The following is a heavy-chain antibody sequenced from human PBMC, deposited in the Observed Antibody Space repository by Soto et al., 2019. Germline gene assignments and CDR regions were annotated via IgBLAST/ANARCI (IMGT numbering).Heavy chain of an antibody. CDR3: ARHSQDTTLVMEGMDV. D-gene: IGHD5-18*01. Sequence: PGASLKISCKGSGYRFTSYWIGSVRQMPGKGLEWMGIIYPGDSDTRYSPSFQGQVTISADKSISTAYLQWSSLKASDTAMYFCARHSQDTTLVMEGMDVWGQGTTVTVSS. V-gene: IGHV5-51*01. CDR2: IYPGDSDT. J-gene: IGHJ6*02. CDR1: GYRFTSYW.